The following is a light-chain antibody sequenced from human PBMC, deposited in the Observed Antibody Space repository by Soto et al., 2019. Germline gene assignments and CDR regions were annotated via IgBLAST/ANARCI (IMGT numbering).Light chain of an antibody. J-gene: IGLJ2*01. CDR1: SGHSSYA. V-gene: IGLV4-69*02. CDR3: QTSGTGVV. CDR2: LNSDGSH. Sequence: QLVLTQSPSASASLGASVKLTCTLSSGHSSYAIAWHQQQPEKGPRYLMKLNSDGSHSKGDGIPDRFSGSSSGAERYLTISSLQSEDEADYYCQTSGTGVVFGGGTQLTVL.